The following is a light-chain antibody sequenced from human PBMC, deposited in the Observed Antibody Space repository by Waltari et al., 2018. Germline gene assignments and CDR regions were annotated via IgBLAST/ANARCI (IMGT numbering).Light chain of an antibody. CDR1: SLRTYD. V-gene: IGLV3-19*01. J-gene: IGLJ2*01. CDR2: GKN. Sequence: SSELTQDPAVSVALGQTVRITCQGDSLRTYDASWYQQKPGQAPLLLTYGKNRRPAGIPDRFSGSTSGTTSSLTITGAQAEDEADYHCTSRDFTGTVFFGGGTKVTVL. CDR3: TSRDFTGTVF.